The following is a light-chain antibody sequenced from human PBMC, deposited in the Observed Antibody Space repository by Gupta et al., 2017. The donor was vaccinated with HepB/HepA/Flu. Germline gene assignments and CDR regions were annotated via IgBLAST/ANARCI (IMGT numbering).Light chain of an antibody. CDR1: QSISNW. V-gene: IGKV1-5*03. CDR3: QEYSGSSWT. J-gene: IGKJ1*01. CDR2: KAS. Sequence: DIQMTQSPSTLSASVGDRVTITCRASQSISNWLAWYQQKPGKAPNLLIYKASNLESGVPSRFSGSGSGTEFTLTISSLQPDDFATYYCQEYSGSSWTFGQGTEVEIK.